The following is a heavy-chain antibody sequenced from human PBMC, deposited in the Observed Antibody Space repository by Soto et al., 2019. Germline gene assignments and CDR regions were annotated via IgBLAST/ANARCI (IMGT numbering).Heavy chain of an antibody. J-gene: IGHJ4*02. D-gene: IGHD5-12*01. CDR1: GGSISSGGYS. CDR3: AAGGGLPRYY. V-gene: IGHV4-30-2*01. CDR2: IYHSGST. Sequence: TLSLTCAVSGGSISSGGYSWSWIRQPPGKGLEWIGYIYHSGSTYYNPSLKSRVTISVDRSKNQFSLKLSSVAAADTAVYYCAAGGGLPRYYWGQGTLVTVSS.